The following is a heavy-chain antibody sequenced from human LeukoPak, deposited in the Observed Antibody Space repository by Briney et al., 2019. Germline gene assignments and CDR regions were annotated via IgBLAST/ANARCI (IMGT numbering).Heavy chain of an antibody. CDR2: IYYSGST. Sequence: SETLSLTCTVSGGSISSSSYYWGWIRQPPGKGLERIGSIYYSGSTYYNPSLKSRVTISVDTSKNQFSLKLSSVTAADTAVYYCARAHDPIHYYDSSGYYYFDYWGQGTLVTVSS. V-gene: IGHV4-39*07. CDR3: ARAHDPIHYYDSSGYYYFDY. J-gene: IGHJ4*02. CDR1: GGSISSSSYY. D-gene: IGHD3-22*01.